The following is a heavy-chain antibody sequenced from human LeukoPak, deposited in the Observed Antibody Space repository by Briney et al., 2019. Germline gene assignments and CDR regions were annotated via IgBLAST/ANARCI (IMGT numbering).Heavy chain of an antibody. CDR1: GFTFNSYE. CDR3: ARGGSYVHY. Sequence: GGSLRLSCAASGFTFNSYEMNWVRQAPGKGLEWVSYINSGGSAIYYADSVKGRFTISRDNPKNSLYLQMNSLRADDTAVYYCARGGSYVHYWGQGTLVTVSS. CDR2: INSGGSAI. D-gene: IGHD1-26*01. V-gene: IGHV3-48*03. J-gene: IGHJ4*02.